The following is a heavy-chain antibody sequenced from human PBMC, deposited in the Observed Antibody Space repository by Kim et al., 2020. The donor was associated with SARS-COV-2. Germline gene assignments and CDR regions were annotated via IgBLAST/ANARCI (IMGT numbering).Heavy chain of an antibody. V-gene: IGHV3-53*01. Sequence: LSLTCAASGFTVSSNYMSWVRQAPGKGLEWVSVIYSGGSTYYADSVKGRFTISRDNSKNTLYLQMNSLRAEDTAVYYCARVAPYYDILTGAFDIWGQGTMVTVSS. CDR3: ARVAPYYDILTGAFDI. CDR1: GFTVSSNY. CDR2: IYSGGST. D-gene: IGHD3-9*01. J-gene: IGHJ3*02.